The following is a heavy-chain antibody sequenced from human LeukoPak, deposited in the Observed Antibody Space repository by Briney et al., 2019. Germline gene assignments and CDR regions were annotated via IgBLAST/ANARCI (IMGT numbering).Heavy chain of an antibody. CDR3: ARDTAYCDIPY. Sequence: GGSLRLSCAASGFTFSSYAMHWVRQAPGKGLEWVAVISYDGSNKYYADSVKGRFTISRDNSKNTLYLQMNSLRAEDTAVYYCARDTAYCDIPYWGQGTLVTVSS. V-gene: IGHV3-30-3*01. CDR2: ISYDGSNK. CDR1: GFTFSSYA. D-gene: IGHD3-22*01. J-gene: IGHJ4*02.